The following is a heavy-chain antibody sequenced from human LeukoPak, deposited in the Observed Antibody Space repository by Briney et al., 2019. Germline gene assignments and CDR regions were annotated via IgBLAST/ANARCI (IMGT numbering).Heavy chain of an antibody. D-gene: IGHD4-17*01. V-gene: IGHV3-23*01. CDR1: GFTFSSYA. CDR2: ISGSGGST. J-gene: IGHJ3*02. CDR3: AKDLVTTVTELQPDAFDI. Sequence: GGSLRLSCAASGFTFSSYAMSWVRQAPGKGLEWVSAISGSGGSTYYADSVKGRFTISRDSSKNTLYLQMNSLRAEDTAVYYCAKDLVTTVTELQPDAFDIWGQGTMVTISS.